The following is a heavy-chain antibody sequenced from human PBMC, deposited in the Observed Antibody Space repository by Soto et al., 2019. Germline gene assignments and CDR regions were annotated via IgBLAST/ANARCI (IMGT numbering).Heavy chain of an antibody. CDR2: INPSGGST. V-gene: IGHV1-46*01. CDR3: AKDHCSRPYYFDY. D-gene: IGHD2-21*01. J-gene: IGHJ4*02. CDR1: GYTFTSYY. Sequence: GASVKVSCKSSGYTFTSYYMHWVRQAPGQGLEWMGIINPSGGSTSYAQKFQGRDTMTRDTSTSTVYMELSRLRSEDTGVYFGAKDHCSRPYYFDYWGQGTLVTVSS.